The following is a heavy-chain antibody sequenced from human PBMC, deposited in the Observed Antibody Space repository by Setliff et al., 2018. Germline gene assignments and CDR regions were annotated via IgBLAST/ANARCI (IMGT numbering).Heavy chain of an antibody. J-gene: IGHJ3*02. CDR3: ARAPAYSSTPGLYAFDI. V-gene: IGHV1-18*01. CDR1: GYTFTSYG. CDR2: ISAYNGNT. D-gene: IGHD6-13*01. Sequence: ASVKVSCKASGYTFTSYGISWVRQAPGQGLEWMGWISAYNGNTNYAQKLQGRDTMTTDTSTSTAYMELRSLISDDTAVYYCARAPAYSSTPGLYAFDIWGQGTMVTVS.